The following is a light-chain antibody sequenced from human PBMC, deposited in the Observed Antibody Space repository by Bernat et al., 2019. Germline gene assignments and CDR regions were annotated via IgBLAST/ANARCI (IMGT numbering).Light chain of an antibody. J-gene: IGKJ2*01. V-gene: IGKV1-5*03. CDR1: QSIRSW. CDR2: TAS. Sequence: DIQMTQSPSTLSASVGDRVTITCRASQSIRSWLAWYQQKPGKAPKLLIYTASTLKSGVPSRFSGSQSGTEFTLTISSLQPDDFATYYCKQYGTYSNTFGQGTKLEI. CDR3: KQYGTYSNT.